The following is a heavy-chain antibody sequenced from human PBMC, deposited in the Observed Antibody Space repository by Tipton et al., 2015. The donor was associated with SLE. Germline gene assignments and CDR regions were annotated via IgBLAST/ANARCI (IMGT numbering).Heavy chain of an antibody. CDR1: GGSISSYY. D-gene: IGHD1-26*01. CDR2: IYYSGST. CDR3: ARHRSSIVGATVDY. J-gene: IGHJ4*02. V-gene: IGHV4-59*08. Sequence: TLSLTCTVSGGSISSYYWSWIRQPPGKGLEWIGYIYYSGSTNYNPSLKSRVTISVDTSKNQFSLKLSSVTAADTAAYYCARHRSSIVGATVDYWGQGTLVTVSS.